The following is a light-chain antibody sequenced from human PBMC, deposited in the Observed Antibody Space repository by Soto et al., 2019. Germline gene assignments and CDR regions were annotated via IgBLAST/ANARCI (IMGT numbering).Light chain of an antibody. V-gene: IGKV3D-20*02. Sequence: EIVLTQSPGTLSLSPGERATLSCRASQSVSSNSLAWYHQKPGQPPRLLMYGASSRATGIPDRFSGSGSGTDFTLTISSLEPEDFAVYYCQQRSNWSITFGQGTRLEIK. J-gene: IGKJ5*01. CDR2: GAS. CDR1: QSVSSNS. CDR3: QQRSNWSIT.